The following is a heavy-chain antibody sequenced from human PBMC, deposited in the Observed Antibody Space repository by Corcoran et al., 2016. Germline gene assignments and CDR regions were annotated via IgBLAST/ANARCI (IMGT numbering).Heavy chain of an antibody. D-gene: IGHD5-18*01. CDR2: IIPIFGTA. CDR1: GGTFSSYA. J-gene: IGHJ6*02. V-gene: IGHV1-69*06. Sequence: QVQLVQSGAEVKKPGSSVKVSCKASGGTFSSYAISWVRQAPGQGLEWMGGIIPIFGTANYAQKFQGRVTITADKSTSTAYMELSSLRSEDTAVYYCAGVVVDTAMVGRYYYYGMDVWGQGTTVTVSS. CDR3: AGVVVDTAMVGRYYYYGMDV.